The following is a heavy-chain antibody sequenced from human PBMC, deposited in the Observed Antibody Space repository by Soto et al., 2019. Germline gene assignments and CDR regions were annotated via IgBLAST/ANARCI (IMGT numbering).Heavy chain of an antibody. V-gene: IGHV2-5*01. CDR1: GFSLTTAGVA. CDR2: IYWNDDK. J-gene: IGHJ4*02. D-gene: IGHD5-12*01. CDR3: AHSNGGYEIIYFDF. Sequence: SGPTLVNPTQPLTLTCTFSGFSLTTAGVAVGWIRQPPGGALEWLALIYWNDDKRFSPSLKTRLTIAGDTSRNQVVLSLTNMDPGDTATYFCAHSNGGYEIIYFDFWGQGSPVTV.